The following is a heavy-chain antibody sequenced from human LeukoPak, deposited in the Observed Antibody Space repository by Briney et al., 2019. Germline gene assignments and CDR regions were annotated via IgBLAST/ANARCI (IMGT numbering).Heavy chain of an antibody. CDR2: IIPIFGTA. D-gene: IGHD4-17*01. V-gene: IGHV1-69*06. CDR3: AKRRHDYGDYYYMDV. Sequence: ASVKVSCKASGGTFSSYAISWVRQAPGQGLEWMGGIIPIFGTANYAQKFQGRVTITADKSTSTAYMELSRLRADDTAVYYCAKRRHDYGDYYYMDVWGKGTTVTVSS. J-gene: IGHJ6*03. CDR1: GGTFSSYA.